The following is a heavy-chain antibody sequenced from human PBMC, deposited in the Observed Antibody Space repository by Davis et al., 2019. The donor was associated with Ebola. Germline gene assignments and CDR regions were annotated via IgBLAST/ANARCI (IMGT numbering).Heavy chain of an antibody. J-gene: IGHJ4*02. V-gene: IGHV1-69*04. CDR1: GGTFSSYA. CDR3: ARAVAGTDY. CDR2: IIPILGIE. Sequence: AASVKVSCKASGGTFSSYAISWVRQAPGQGLEWMGRIIPILGIENYAQKFQGRVTITADKSTSTAYMELSSLRSEDTAVYYCARAVAGTDYWGQGTLVTVSS. D-gene: IGHD6-19*01.